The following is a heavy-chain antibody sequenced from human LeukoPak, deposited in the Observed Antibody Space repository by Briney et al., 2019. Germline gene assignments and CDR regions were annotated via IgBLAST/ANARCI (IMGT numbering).Heavy chain of an antibody. CDR2: ISTGSTTI. CDR1: GFTFSKYN. CDR3: AKDRRNYYGSGSYYNGLSF. J-gene: IGHJ4*02. V-gene: IGHV3-48*01. D-gene: IGHD3-10*01. Sequence: GGSLRLSCAASGFTFSKYNMNWVRQAPGKGLEWVSYISTGSTTIYYADSVKGRFAISRDNSKNTLYLQMNSLRAEDTAVYYCAKDRRNYYGSGSYYNGLSFWGQGTVVTVSS.